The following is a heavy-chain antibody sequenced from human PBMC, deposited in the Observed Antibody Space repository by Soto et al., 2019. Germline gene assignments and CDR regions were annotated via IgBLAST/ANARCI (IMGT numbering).Heavy chain of an antibody. CDR1: GFTFNDFE. D-gene: IGHD3-22*01. Sequence: EVQLLESGGGLVQPGGSLRLSCGVSGFTFNDFEMNWVRQAPGKWLEWLAYIDGSGTTKKYADSVRGRFTISRDNLNASLFLQYSSVRAAETAIYYCARACGRVNFCGDGTLVSASS. CDR3: ARACGRVNF. CDR2: IDGSGTTK. J-gene: IGHJ4*01. V-gene: IGHV3-48*03.